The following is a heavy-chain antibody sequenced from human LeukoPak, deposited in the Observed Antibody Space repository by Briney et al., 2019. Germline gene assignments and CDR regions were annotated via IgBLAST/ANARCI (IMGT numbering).Heavy chain of an antibody. D-gene: IGHD2-2*01. Sequence: ASVKVSCKAPGGTFSSYAISWVRQAPGQGLEWMGGIIPIFGTANYAQKFQGRVTITTDESTSTAYMELSSLRSEDTAVYYCARVNGLDGEIVVVPAAREDAFDIWGQGTMVTVSS. J-gene: IGHJ3*02. CDR3: ARVNGLDGEIVVVPAAREDAFDI. CDR1: GGTFSSYA. V-gene: IGHV1-69*05. CDR2: IIPIFGTA.